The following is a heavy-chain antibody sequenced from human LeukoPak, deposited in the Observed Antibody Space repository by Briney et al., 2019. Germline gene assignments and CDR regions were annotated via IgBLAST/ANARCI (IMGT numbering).Heavy chain of an antibody. CDR2: IYPGDSDT. V-gene: IGHV5-51*01. J-gene: IGHJ3*02. Sequence: GESLKISCKGSGYSFTSYWIGWVRPMPGKGLEWMGIIYPGDSDTRYSPSFQGQVTISADKSISTAYLQWSSLKASDTAMYYCARQSRDGYNYLPHAFDIWGQGTMVTVSS. D-gene: IGHD5-24*01. CDR1: GYSFTSYW. CDR3: ARQSRDGYNYLPHAFDI.